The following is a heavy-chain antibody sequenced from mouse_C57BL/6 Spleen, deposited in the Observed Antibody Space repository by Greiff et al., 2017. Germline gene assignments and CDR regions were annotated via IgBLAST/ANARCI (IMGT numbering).Heavy chain of an antibody. V-gene: IGHV1-61*01. CDR3: ARLYSNYWFAD. Sequence: QVQLQQPGAELVRPGSSVKLSCKASGYTFTSYWMDWVKQRPGQGLEWIGNIYPSDSETHYNQKFKDKATLTVDKSSSTAYMQLSSLTSEDSAVYCCARLYSNYWFADWGQGTLVTVSA. CDR1: GYTFTSYW. J-gene: IGHJ3*01. D-gene: IGHD2-5*01. CDR2: IYPSDSET.